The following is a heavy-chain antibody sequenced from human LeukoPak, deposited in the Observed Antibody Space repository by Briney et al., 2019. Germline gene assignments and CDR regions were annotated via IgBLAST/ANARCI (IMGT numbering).Heavy chain of an antibody. Sequence: QPGGSLRLSCAASGFTFSSYAMSWVRQAPGKGLEWVSAISGSGGSTYYADSVKGRFTISRDNSKNTLYLQMNSLRAEDTAVYYCAKDPSCSSTSCYGRDYWGQGTLVTVSS. D-gene: IGHD2-2*01. V-gene: IGHV3-23*01. CDR3: AKDPSCSSTSCYGRDY. CDR2: ISGSGGST. J-gene: IGHJ4*02. CDR1: GFTFSSYA.